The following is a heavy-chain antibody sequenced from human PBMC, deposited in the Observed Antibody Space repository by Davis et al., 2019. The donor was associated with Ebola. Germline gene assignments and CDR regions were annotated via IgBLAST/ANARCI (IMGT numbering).Heavy chain of an antibody. CDR1: GYSFTNYG. J-gene: IGHJ4*02. CDR2: MNPNSGNT. Sequence: AASVKVSCKASGYSFTNYGISWVRQAPGQGLEWMGWMNPNSGNTGYAQKFQGRVTMTRDTSISTAYMELSSLRSEDAAVYYCAIKTRQQDYWGQGTLVTVSS. D-gene: IGHD6-13*01. V-gene: IGHV1-8*02. CDR3: AIKTRQQDY.